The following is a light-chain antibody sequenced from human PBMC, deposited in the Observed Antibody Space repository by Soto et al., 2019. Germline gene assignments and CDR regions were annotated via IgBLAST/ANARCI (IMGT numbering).Light chain of an antibody. J-gene: IGKJ4*01. CDR1: QSVSND. Sequence: EIVMTQSPATLSVSPGERATLSCRASQSVSNDLAWYQQKPGQAPRLLIFGASTRAAGIPARFSGSGSATAVTPINSSRQYEDFAADYCHQYSPGSPLAFGGGTKVETK. CDR3: HQYSPGSPLA. CDR2: GAS. V-gene: IGKV3-15*01.